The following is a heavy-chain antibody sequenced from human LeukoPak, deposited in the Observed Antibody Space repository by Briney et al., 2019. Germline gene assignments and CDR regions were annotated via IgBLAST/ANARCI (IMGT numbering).Heavy chain of an antibody. CDR3: ARADSSGYSLDENFDY. J-gene: IGHJ4*02. V-gene: IGHV1-69*04. CDR2: IIPMFGIV. CDR1: GGTLSSYD. D-gene: IGHD3-22*01. Sequence: GASVKVSCKASGGTLSSYDINWVRQAPGQGLEWIGRIIPMFGIVNYAQNFQGRVTITADKSTNTAYMELSSLGSEDTAFYYCARADSSGYSLDENFDYWGQGTLVTVSS.